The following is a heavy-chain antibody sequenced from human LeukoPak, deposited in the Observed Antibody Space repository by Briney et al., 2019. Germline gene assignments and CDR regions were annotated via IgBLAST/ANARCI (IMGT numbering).Heavy chain of an antibody. Sequence: GESLKISCKGSGYSFTSYWIGWVRQMPGKGLEWMGIIYPGDSDTRYSPSFQGQVTISADKSNSTAYLQWSSLKASDTAMYYCARHVKYCGGDCFDAFDIWGQGTMVTVSS. CDR3: ARHVKYCGGDCFDAFDI. D-gene: IGHD2-21*01. J-gene: IGHJ3*02. V-gene: IGHV5-51*01. CDR1: GYSFTSYW. CDR2: IYPGDSDT.